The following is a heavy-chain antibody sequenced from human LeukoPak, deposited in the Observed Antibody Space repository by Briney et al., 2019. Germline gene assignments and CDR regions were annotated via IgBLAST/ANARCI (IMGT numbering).Heavy chain of an antibody. Sequence: GGSLRLSCAASGFTFSSYAMSWVRQAPGKGLEWVSAISGSGGSTYYADSVKGRFTISRDNAKNSLYLQMNSLRAEDTAVYYCARDPPSPYAYGGNFLDFDYWGQGTLVTVSS. V-gene: IGHV3-23*01. J-gene: IGHJ4*02. CDR2: ISGSGGST. D-gene: IGHD4-23*01. CDR1: GFTFSSYA. CDR3: ARDPPSPYAYGGNFLDFDY.